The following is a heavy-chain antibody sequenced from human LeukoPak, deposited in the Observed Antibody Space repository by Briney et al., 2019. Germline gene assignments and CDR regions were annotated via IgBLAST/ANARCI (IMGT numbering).Heavy chain of an antibody. Sequence: PSETLSLTCAVYGGSFSGYYWSWIRQPPGKGLEWIGEINHSGSTNYNPSLKSRVTISVDTSKNQFSLKLSSVTAADTAVYYCARDERGIAAAGAVWGQGTLVTVSS. V-gene: IGHV4-34*01. CDR1: GGSFSGYY. J-gene: IGHJ4*02. D-gene: IGHD6-13*01. CDR3: ARDERGIAAAGAV. CDR2: INHSGST.